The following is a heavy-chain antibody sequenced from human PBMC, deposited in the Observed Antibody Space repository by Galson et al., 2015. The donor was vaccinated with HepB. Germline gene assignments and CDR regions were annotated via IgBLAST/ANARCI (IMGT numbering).Heavy chain of an antibody. CDR1: GYTFTGYY. V-gene: IGHV1-2*02. J-gene: IGHJ4*02. D-gene: IGHD1-26*01. Sequence: SVKVSCKASGYTFTGYYMHWVRQAPGQGLEWMGWINPNSGSTNYAQKFRGRVTTTRDTSISTAYMELSRLRSDDTAVYYCAREGGGSYSLALYYFDYWGQGTLVTVSS. CDR3: AREGGGSYSLALYYFDY. CDR2: INPNSGST.